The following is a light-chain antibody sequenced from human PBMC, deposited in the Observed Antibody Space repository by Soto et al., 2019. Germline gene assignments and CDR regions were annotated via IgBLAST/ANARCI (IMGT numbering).Light chain of an antibody. CDR1: QGIRNA. J-gene: IGKJ2*01. CDR3: LQDYNYPYT. CDR2: AAS. V-gene: IGKV1-6*01. Sequence: AIQITQSPSYLSASVGDRVTITCRASQGIRNALGWYQQKPGKAPKLLIYAASSLQSGVPSRFSGSGSGTDFTLTISSLQPEDFATYYCLQDYNYPYTFGQGTKLEIK.